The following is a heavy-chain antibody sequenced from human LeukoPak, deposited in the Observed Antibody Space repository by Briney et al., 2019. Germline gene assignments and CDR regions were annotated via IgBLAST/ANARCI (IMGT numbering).Heavy chain of an antibody. CDR1: GFTFNTYW. CDR2: IKPDGSEK. J-gene: IGHJ5*02. V-gene: IGHV3-7*01. D-gene: IGHD6-19*01. CDR3: ARDSGSGGP. Sequence: PGGSLRLSCVASGFTFNTYWMSWVRQAPGKGLEWVAHIKPDGSEKNYVDSVKGRFTLFRDDAKNSVYLQMNSLRVEDTAVYYCARDSGSGGPWGQGTPVTVSS.